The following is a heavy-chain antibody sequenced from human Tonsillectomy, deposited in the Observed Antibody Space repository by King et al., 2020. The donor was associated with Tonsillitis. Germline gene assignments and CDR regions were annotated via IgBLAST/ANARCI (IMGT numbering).Heavy chain of an antibody. J-gene: IGHJ6*02. D-gene: IGHD2-21*02. Sequence: VQLVESGGGLVQPGGSLRLSCAASGFIFSSYWMTWVRQAPGKGLEWVANIKEDGSEKYYVDSVKGRFTISRDNAKNSLYLQMNSLRAEDTAVYYCARDQGACFYYCMDVWGQGTTVTVSS. CDR1: GFIFSSYW. CDR2: IKEDGSEK. CDR3: ARDQGACFYYCMDV. V-gene: IGHV3-7*01.